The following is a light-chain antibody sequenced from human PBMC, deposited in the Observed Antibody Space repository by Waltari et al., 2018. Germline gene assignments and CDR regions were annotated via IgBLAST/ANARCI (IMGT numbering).Light chain of an antibody. Sequence: QSALTQPAPVPASPGPSTTISCTGTSRDVGGYNYVSGCQHHPGKAPKLIIDALRNRPLGVSERFSGSKSANTSSLTISGLQSEDEAYYYCSSYSGSSTLILFGGGTKVTVL. J-gene: IGLJ2*01. CDR2: ALR. CDR1: SRDVGGYNY. CDR3: SSYSGSSTLIL. V-gene: IGLV2-14*01.